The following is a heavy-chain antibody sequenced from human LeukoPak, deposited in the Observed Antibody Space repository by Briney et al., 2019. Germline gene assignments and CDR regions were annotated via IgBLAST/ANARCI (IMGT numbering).Heavy chain of an antibody. CDR1: GFTFSNYE. CDR2: ISSSGTTT. Sequence: GGSLRLSCAASGFTFSNYEMNWVRQAPGKGLEWVSYISSSGTTTYYADSVKGRFTISRDNAKNSLYLQMNSLRAEDTAVYYCAGYNAFDIWGQGTMVTVSS. CDR3: AGYNAFDI. V-gene: IGHV3-48*03. D-gene: IGHD1-14*01. J-gene: IGHJ3*02.